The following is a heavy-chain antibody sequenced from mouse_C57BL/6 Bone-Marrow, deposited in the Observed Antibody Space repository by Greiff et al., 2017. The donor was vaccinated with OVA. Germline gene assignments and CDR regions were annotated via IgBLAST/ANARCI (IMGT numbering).Heavy chain of an antibody. CDR3: TRGGLGPFAY. CDR1: GFTFSSSA. Sequence: EVKLMESGEGLVKPGGSLKLSCAASGFTFSSSAMSWVRQTPETRLEWVEYISSGGAYLYYADTVKGRFTISRDNARNTLYLQMSSLKSEDTAMYYCTRGGLGPFAYWGQGTLVTVSA. CDR2: ISSGGAYL. D-gene: IGHD3-3*01. J-gene: IGHJ3*01. V-gene: IGHV5-9-1*02.